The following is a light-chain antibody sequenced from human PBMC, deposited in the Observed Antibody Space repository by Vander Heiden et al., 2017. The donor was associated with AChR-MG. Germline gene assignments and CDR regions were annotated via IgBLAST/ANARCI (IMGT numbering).Light chain of an antibody. CDR3: QQYNNWPRT. CDR1: PSVSNN. V-gene: IGKV3-15*01. Sequence: EIVMTQSPATLSVSPGERATLSCRASPSVSNNLAWYQQKPGQAPRLLIYGVSTRATGIPARFSGSGSGTEFTLTITSLQSEDFAVYYCQQYNNWPRTFGQGTKVEIE. J-gene: IGKJ1*01. CDR2: GVS.